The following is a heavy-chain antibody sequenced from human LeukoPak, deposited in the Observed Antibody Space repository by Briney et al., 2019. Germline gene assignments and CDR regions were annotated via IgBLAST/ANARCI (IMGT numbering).Heavy chain of an antibody. J-gene: IGHJ4*02. CDR1: GDSVSRHDLT. V-gene: IGHV6-1*01. D-gene: IGHD1-1*01. CDR2: TFYRSKWYN. CDR3: VRSYDWVFDY. Sequence: SQTLSLACAISGDSVSRHDLTWDWVRQSPSRGLEWLGRTFYRSKWYNDYAVSVKSRITVSPDTSKNQFSLHLNSVTPEDTAVYYCVRSYDWVFDYWGQGTRVTVSS.